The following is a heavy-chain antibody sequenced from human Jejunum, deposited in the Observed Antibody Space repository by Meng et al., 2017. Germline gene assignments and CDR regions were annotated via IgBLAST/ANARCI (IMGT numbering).Heavy chain of an antibody. J-gene: IGHJ4*02. Sequence: SETLSLTCTVSGVPVGNFFWSWIRQTPGKGLEWIGSIFNGGTPDYNAALKSRVTMSVDTSKNQFSLKVTAVTAADTAVYYCARHVRDASGSSFDYWGQGTLVTVSS. V-gene: IGHV4-59*02. CDR3: ARHVRDASGSSFDY. CDR2: IFNGGTP. CDR1: GVPVGNFF. D-gene: IGHD3-10*01.